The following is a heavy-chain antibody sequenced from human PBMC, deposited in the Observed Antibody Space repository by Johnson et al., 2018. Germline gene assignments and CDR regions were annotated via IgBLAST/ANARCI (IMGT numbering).Heavy chain of an antibody. CDR3: EKDLQAGPRGV. V-gene: IGHV3-23*01. Sequence: EVQLLESGGDLVQPGGSLRLSCAASGFTFSSYAMGWVRQAPGKGLEWVSTIIGTGRSTYYADSVQGRFTISRANSKNTLYLQMNSLRAEDTALYYWEKDLQAGPRGVWGQGTMVTVSS. CDR1: GFTFSSYA. J-gene: IGHJ3*01. CDR2: IIGTGRST. D-gene: IGHD3-16*01.